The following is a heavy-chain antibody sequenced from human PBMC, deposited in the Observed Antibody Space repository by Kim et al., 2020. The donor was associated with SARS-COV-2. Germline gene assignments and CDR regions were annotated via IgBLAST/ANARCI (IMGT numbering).Heavy chain of an antibody. Sequence: TKYNPSLRSRATISLDTSKNQFSLKRESVTAADTGIYYCATVGNTRWFDPWGQGTLVSVSS. D-gene: IGHD7-27*01. J-gene: IGHJ5*02. CDR2: T. CDR3: ATVGNTRWFDP. V-gene: IGHV4-4*08.